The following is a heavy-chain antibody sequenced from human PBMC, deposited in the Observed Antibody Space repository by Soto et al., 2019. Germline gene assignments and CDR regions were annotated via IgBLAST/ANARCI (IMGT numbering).Heavy chain of an antibody. CDR2: VNTYNGNA. CDR1: GYTFTDYG. D-gene: IGHD6-13*01. CDR3: ARTRYTSSLKYYLDF. Sequence: ASVKVSCKASGYTFTDYGISWVRQAPGQGLEWMGWVNTYNGNANYGQSFQGSVTMTRDTSTSTVNLELRNLRSDDTAMYYCARTRYTSSLKYYLDFWGQGTLVTVSS. V-gene: IGHV1-18*04. J-gene: IGHJ4*02.